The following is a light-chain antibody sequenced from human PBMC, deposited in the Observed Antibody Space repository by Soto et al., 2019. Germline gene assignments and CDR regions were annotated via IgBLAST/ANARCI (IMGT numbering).Light chain of an antibody. CDR1: SSDVGSYNL. J-gene: IGLJ2*01. V-gene: IGLV2-23*01. CDR3: CSYVGSNTLV. Sequence: QSVLTQPASVSGSPGQSITISCTGTSSDVGSYNLVSWYQQHPGKAPKFMIYEDNKRPSGVSNRFSGSKSGNTASLTISGLRAEDEADYYCCSYVGSNTLVFGGGTKLTVL. CDR2: EDN.